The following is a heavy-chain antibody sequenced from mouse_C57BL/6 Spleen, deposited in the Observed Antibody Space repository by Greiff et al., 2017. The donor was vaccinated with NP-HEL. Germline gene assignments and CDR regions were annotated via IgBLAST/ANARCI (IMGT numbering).Heavy chain of an antibody. CDR1: GYTFTSYD. Sequence: VQLQQSGPELVKPGASVKLSCKASGYTFTSYDINWVKQRPGQGLEWIGWIYPRDGSTKYTEKFKGKATLTVDTSSSTAYMELHSLTSEDSAVYFCASPHYYGSSYYAMDYWGQGTSVTVSS. J-gene: IGHJ4*01. CDR3: ASPHYYGSSYYAMDY. V-gene: IGHV1-85*01. CDR2: IYPRDGST. D-gene: IGHD1-1*01.